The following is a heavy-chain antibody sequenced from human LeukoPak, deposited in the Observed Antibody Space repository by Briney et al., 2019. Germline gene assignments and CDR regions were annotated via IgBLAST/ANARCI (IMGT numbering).Heavy chain of an antibody. J-gene: IGHJ5*02. D-gene: IGHD6-6*01. V-gene: IGHV3-7*01. CDR1: GFTFSSYW. CDR3: ARVGSSKGNWFDP. Sequence: PGGSLRLPCAASGFTFSSYWMSWVRQPPGKGLEWLANIKQDGSEKYYVDSVKGRFTISRDNAKNSLYLQMNSLRAEDTAVYYCARVGSSKGNWFDPWGQGTLVTVSS. CDR2: IKQDGSEK.